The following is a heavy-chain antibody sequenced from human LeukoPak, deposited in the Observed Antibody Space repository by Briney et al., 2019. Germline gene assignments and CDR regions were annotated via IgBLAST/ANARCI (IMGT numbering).Heavy chain of an antibody. D-gene: IGHD4-17*01. Sequence: PGGSLRLSCAASGFTFSSYSMNWVRQAPGKGLEWVSSISSSSSYIYYADSVKGRFTISRDNAKNSLYLQMNSLRAEDTAVYYCVRPDYGDYQFDYWGQGTLVTVSS. CDR2: ISSSSSYI. CDR3: VRPDYGDYQFDY. J-gene: IGHJ4*02. CDR1: GFTFSSYS. V-gene: IGHV3-21*01.